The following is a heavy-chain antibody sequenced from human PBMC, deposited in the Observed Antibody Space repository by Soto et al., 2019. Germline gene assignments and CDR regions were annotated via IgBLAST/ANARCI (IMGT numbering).Heavy chain of an antibody. Sequence: SVKVSCKASGGTFSSYAISWVRQAPGQGLEWMGGIIPIFGTANYAQKFQGRVTITADESTSTAYMELSSLRSEDTAVYYCARESGALRGYYYFDYCGQGTLVTVSS. CDR2: IIPIFGTA. D-gene: IGHD3-22*01. V-gene: IGHV1-69*13. CDR1: GGTFSSYA. CDR3: ARESGALRGYYYFDY. J-gene: IGHJ4*02.